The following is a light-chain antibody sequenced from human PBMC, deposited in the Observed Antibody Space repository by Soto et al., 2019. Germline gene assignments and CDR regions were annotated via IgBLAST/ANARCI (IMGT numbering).Light chain of an antibody. CDR2: GAS. V-gene: IGKV1-9*01. CDR1: QDVSRY. Sequence: QLTQSPSSLSASVGDRVTITCRASQDVSRYLAWYQQKAGKAPKLLIYGASTLQSGVPSRFSGFGSGTEFTLTISSLQPEDFATYHCQQLQRTPFTFGPGTTVDL. CDR3: QQLQRTPFT. J-gene: IGKJ3*01.